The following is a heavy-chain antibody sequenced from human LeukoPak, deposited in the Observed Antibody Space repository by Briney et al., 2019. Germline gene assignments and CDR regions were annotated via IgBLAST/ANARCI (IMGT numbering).Heavy chain of an antibody. J-gene: IGHJ3*02. Sequence: GASVKVSCKASGYTFTGYYMHWVRQSPGQGLEWMGWINPNSGGTNYAQKFQGRVAMTRDTSISTAYMELRRLRSDDTAVYYCARGSNDILTGSITQWGAFDIWGQGTMVTVSS. D-gene: IGHD3-9*01. CDR1: GYTFTGYY. CDR3: ARGSNDILTGSITQWGAFDI. CDR2: INPNSGGT. V-gene: IGHV1-2*02.